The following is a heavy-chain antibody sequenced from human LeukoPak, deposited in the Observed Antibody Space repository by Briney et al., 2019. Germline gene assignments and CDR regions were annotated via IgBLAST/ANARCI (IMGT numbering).Heavy chain of an antibody. V-gene: IGHV4-38-2*02. D-gene: IGHD3-3*01. CDR2: VYHSGST. J-gene: IGHJ5*02. CDR1: GSSISDNYY. Sequence: SETLSLTCTLFGSSISDNYYWGWIRRPPGKGLEWIGSVYHSGSTYYNPSLKSRVTLSVHTSNNYFSLKLRSVTAADTAVYYCARHNYYHFWSTLNWFDPWGQGTLVTVSS. CDR3: ARHNYYHFWSTLNWFDP.